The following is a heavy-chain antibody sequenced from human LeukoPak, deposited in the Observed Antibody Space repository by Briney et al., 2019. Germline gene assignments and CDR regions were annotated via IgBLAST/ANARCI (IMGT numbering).Heavy chain of an antibody. CDR2: IQEDGSEK. CDR1: GFTFSSSW. Sequence: GGSLRLSCAASGFTFSSSWMSWVRQAPGKGLECVANIQEDGSEKNYMDSVRGRFTIPRDNAKNSLYLQMNSLRAEDTAIYYCARHGNLVYWGQGTLVTVSS. CDR3: ARHGNLVY. J-gene: IGHJ4*02. V-gene: IGHV3-7*01. D-gene: IGHD1-1*01.